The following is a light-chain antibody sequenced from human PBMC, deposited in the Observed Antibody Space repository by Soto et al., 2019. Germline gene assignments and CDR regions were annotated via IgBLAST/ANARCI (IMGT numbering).Light chain of an antibody. CDR2: KAS. Sequence: DLQMTQSPSTLSASVGDTVTITCRASQSLSYWLAWYQQKPGQAPKLLIHKASTLESGVPSRFSGSGSGEEFTLTISSLQPDDLATFSCQQYDRFPYTFGQGTKLEIK. V-gene: IGKV1-5*03. CDR3: QQYDRFPYT. CDR1: QSLSYW. J-gene: IGKJ2*01.